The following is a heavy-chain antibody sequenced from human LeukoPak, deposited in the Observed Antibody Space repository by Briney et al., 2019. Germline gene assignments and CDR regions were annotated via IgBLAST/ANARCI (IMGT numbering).Heavy chain of an antibody. Sequence: SSETLSLTCTVSGGSISSGGYYWSWIRQHPGTGLEGIGYMSYSGDTYYNASLKSRITISLDTSKNQFSLKLSSVTAADTAVYYCAVKVAATGYYWGEGTVVTVSS. D-gene: IGHD6-13*01. V-gene: IGHV4-31*03. CDR1: GGSISSGGYY. J-gene: IGHJ4*02. CDR3: AVKVAATGYY. CDR2: MSYSGDT.